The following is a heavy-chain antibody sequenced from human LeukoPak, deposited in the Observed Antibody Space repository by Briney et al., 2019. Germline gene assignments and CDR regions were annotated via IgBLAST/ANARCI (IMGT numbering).Heavy chain of an antibody. CDR2: INPGDSDT. J-gene: IGHJ4*02. CDR3: ACYYATTGYSDY. Sequence: GESLKISCKGSGYSFTNYWIGWVRQMPGKGLDWMGIINPGDSDTRYSPSFQGQVTISADKSISTAYLQWSSLRASDTAMYYCACYYATTGYSDYWGQGTLVTVSS. CDR1: GYSFTNYW. D-gene: IGHD3-22*01. V-gene: IGHV5-51*01.